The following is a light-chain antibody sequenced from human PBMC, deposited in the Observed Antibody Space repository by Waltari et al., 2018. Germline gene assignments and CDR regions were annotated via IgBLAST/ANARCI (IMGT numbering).Light chain of an antibody. CDR3: QRSDAYWAT. Sequence: TCRASQSISNCLDFYQQKPGKAPNLLIYEASTLKSGVPSRFSGSGSGTEFTLTINNLQPDDFATYYCQRSDAYWATFGQGTKVEIK. CDR2: EAS. J-gene: IGKJ1*01. CDR1: QSISNC. V-gene: IGKV1-5*03.